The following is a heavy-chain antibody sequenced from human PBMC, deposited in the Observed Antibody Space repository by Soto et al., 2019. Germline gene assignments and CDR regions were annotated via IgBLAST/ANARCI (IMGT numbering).Heavy chain of an antibody. CDR2: INPSGGST. J-gene: IGHJ3*02. CDR3: VSVREVTIFGVVTLGAFDI. Sequence: GASVKVSCKASGYTFTSYYMHWVRQAPGQGLEWMGIINPSGGSTSYAQKFQGRVTMTRDTSTSTVYMELSSLRSEDTTVYYCVSVREVTIFGVVTLGAFDIWGQGTMVIVSS. D-gene: IGHD3-3*01. CDR1: GYTFTSYY. V-gene: IGHV1-46*01.